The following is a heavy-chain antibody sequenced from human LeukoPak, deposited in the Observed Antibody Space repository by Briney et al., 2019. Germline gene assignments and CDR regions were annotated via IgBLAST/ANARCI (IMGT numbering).Heavy chain of an antibody. D-gene: IGHD7-27*01. Sequence: KPSETLSLTCAVYGGSFSGYYWSWIRQPPGKGLEWIGEINHSGSTSYNPSLKSRVTISVDTSKNQFSPKLSSVTAADTAVYYCARGWAYYYYYMDVWGKGTTVTVSS. V-gene: IGHV4-34*01. CDR1: GGSFSGYY. CDR2: INHSGST. J-gene: IGHJ6*03. CDR3: ARGWAYYYYYMDV.